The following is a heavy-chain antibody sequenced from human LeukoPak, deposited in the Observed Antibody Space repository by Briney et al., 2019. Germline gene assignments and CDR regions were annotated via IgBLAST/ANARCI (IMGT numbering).Heavy chain of an antibody. CDR1: GFTFSSYS. CDR2: IISSSSYI. CDR3: ARDTPGSNYYGSGSYYV. V-gene: IGHV3-21*01. D-gene: IGHD3-10*01. J-gene: IGHJ4*02. Sequence: GRSLRLSWAASGFTFSSYSMNWVRQAPGKGLEWVSSIISSSSYIYYADSVKGRFTISRDNAKNSLYLQMNSLRAEDTAVYYCARDTPGSNYYGSGSYYVWGQGTLVTVSS.